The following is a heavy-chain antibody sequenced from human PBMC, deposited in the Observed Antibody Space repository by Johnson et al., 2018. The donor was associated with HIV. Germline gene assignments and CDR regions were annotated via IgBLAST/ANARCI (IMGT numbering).Heavy chain of an antibody. J-gene: IGHJ3*02. Sequence: MQLVESGGGVVRPGGSLRLSCAGSGFTFDDYDLSWVRQAPGKGLEWVSGINWNGGSTGYADSVKGRFTISRDNSKNTLYLQMNSLRDEDPVVYYYAREGRGGATGPGPTLQDAFDIWGQGTMVTVSS. CDR1: GFTFDDYD. D-gene: IGHD1-26*01. V-gene: IGHV3-20*04. CDR2: INWNGGST. CDR3: AREGRGGATGPGPTLQDAFDI.